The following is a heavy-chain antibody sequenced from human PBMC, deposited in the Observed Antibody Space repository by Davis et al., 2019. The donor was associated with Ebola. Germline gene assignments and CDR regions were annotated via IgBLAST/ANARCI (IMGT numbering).Heavy chain of an antibody. CDR2: TYYSSKWYY. D-gene: IGHD5-18*01. CDR1: GDSVSTNSGG. J-gene: IGHJ6*04. CDR3: ARGWLRTGLDI. V-gene: IGHV6-1*01. Sequence: HSQTLSLTCAISGDSVSTNSGGWNWIRQSPSRGLEWLGRTYYSSKWYYHYAVSVKSRITINPDTSKNQFSLQLNSVTPEDTALYYCARGWLRTGLDIWGEGTTVNVSS.